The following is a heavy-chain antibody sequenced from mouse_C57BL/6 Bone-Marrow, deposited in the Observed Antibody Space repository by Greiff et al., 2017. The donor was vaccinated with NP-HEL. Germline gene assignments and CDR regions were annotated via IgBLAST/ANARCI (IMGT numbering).Heavy chain of an antibody. CDR2: IYPGSGST. J-gene: IGHJ3*01. CDR3: ARGRGGTAQARGFAY. V-gene: IGHV1-55*01. Sequence: VQLQQSGAELVKPGASVKMSCKASGYTFTSYWITWVKQRPGQGLEWIGDIYPGSGSTNYIEKFKSKATLTVDTSSSTAYMQLSSLTSEDSAVYYCARGRGGTAQARGFAYWGQGTLVTVSA. CDR1: GYTFTSYW. D-gene: IGHD3-2*02.